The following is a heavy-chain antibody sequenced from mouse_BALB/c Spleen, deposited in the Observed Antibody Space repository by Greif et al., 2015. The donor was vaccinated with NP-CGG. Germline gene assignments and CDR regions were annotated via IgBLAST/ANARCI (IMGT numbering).Heavy chain of an antibody. Sequence: VQLQQSGAELMKPGASVKISCKATGYTFSSYWIGWVKQRPGHGLEWIGEILPGSGSTNYNEKFKGKATFTADTSSNTAYMQLSSLTSEDSAVYCCARLYGSLYAMDYWGQGTSVTVSS. J-gene: IGHJ4*01. CDR2: ILPGSGST. V-gene: IGHV1-9*01. D-gene: IGHD2-2*01. CDR1: GYTFSSYW. CDR3: ARLYGSLYAMDY.